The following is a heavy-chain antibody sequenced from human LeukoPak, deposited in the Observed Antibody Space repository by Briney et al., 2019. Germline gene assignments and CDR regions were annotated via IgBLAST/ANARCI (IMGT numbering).Heavy chain of an antibody. V-gene: IGHV1-69*13. CDR3: ARVKLWASGFYLDY. J-gene: IGHJ4*02. D-gene: IGHD2-21*01. Sequence: SVKVSCKASGGTFSSYAISWVRQAPGQGLEWMGGIIPIFGTANYAQKFQGRVTITADESTSTAYMELSSLRSEDTAVYYCARVKLWASGFYLDYWGQGTLVTVSS. CDR2: IIPIFGTA. CDR1: GGTFSSYA.